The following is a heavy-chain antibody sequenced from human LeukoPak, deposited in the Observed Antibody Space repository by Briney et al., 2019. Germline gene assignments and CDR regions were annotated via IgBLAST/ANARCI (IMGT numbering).Heavy chain of an antibody. CDR3: TRVGYIDEGIDY. J-gene: IGHJ4*02. CDR2: IKQDGSKK. CDR1: GCPFSSYW. Sequence: GGSLRLSCVASGCPFSSYWMTWVRQAPGKGLEWVANIKQDGSKKSYVDSVKGRFTISRGNAKNSLYLQMNSLRAEDTAIYYCTRVGYIDEGIDYWGQGTLVIVSS. V-gene: IGHV3-7*04. D-gene: IGHD5-24*01.